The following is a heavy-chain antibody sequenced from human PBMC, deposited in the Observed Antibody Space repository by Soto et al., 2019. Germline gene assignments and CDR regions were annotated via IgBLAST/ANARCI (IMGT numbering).Heavy chain of an antibody. CDR2: IWYDGSEK. D-gene: IGHD6-13*01. CDR3: ARSSIASAPYAFDM. CDR1: GFTFSSSG. J-gene: IGHJ3*02. Sequence: LRLSCAASGFTFSSSGMQWVRQAPGKGLEWVAVIWYDGSEKYYADSVKGRFTISRDNSKNTLYLHMNSLTAEDTALYYCARSSIASAPYAFDMWGQGTMVTVSS. V-gene: IGHV3-33*01.